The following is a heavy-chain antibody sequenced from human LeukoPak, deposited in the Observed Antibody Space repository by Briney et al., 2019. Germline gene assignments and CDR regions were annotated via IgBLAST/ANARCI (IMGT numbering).Heavy chain of an antibody. V-gene: IGHV4-31*03. J-gene: IGHJ4*02. Sequence: PSETLSLTCTVSGGSVSSASYYWSWIRQHPGKGLEWIGNINYRGSTYYSPSLKSRINISVDTSKNQFSLKLSSMTAADTAMFYCAGGLRDGHKPFDYWGQGTLVIVSS. D-gene: IGHD5-24*01. CDR1: GGSVSSASYY. CDR3: AGGLRDGHKPFDY. CDR2: INYRGST.